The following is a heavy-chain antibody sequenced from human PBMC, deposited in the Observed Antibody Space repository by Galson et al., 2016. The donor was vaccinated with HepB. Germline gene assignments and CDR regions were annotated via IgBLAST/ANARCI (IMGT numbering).Heavy chain of an antibody. CDR2: IEKDGSEK. CDR3: ARSGYNSGYLDS. CDR1: GLSFNDYW. D-gene: IGHD5-18*01. J-gene: IGHJ4*02. V-gene: IGHV3-7*03. Sequence: SLRLSCAASGLSFNDYWLGWVRQGPGKGLEWVANIEKDGSEKYYVDSVKGRFTISRDNSKNTLYLQMNNLRAEDTAVYYCARSGYNSGYLDSWGQGTQVTVSS.